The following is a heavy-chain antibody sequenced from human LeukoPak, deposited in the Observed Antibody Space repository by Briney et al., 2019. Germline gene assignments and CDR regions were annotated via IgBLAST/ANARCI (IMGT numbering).Heavy chain of an antibody. CDR3: AGTTCGGDCYSEY. Sequence: GGSLRLSCAASGFTVSSNYMSWVRQAPGKGLEWVSVIYSGGRTYNADSVKGRFTISRDNSKNTLYLQMNSLRAEDTAVYYCAGTTCGGDCYSEYWGQGTQVTVSS. CDR1: GFTVSSNY. J-gene: IGHJ4*02. V-gene: IGHV3-53*01. CDR2: IYSGGRT. D-gene: IGHD2-21*02.